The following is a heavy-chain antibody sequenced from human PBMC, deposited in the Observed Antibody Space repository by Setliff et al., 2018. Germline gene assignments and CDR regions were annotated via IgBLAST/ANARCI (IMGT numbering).Heavy chain of an antibody. D-gene: IGHD3-22*01. V-gene: IGHV1-69*13. CDR3: AREEGYYYDSTDYYYYMDV. J-gene: IGHJ6*03. Sequence: ASVKVSCKASGGTFSTYGITWVRQAPGQGLEWVGGIMPIFGTINYAQKFQGRVTITADESTSTAYMELSSLRSDDTAVYYCAREEGYYYDSTDYYYYMDVWGKGTTVTVSS. CDR2: IMPIFGTI. CDR1: GGTFSTYG.